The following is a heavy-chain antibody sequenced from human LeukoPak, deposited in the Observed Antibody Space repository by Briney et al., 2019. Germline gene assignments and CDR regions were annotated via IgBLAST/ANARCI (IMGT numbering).Heavy chain of an antibody. CDR1: GYTFTDYH. J-gene: IGHJ6*02. CDR3: AAGLRDV. V-gene: IGHV1-2*02. CDR2: INPNGGDT. Sequence: ASVKVSCKASGYTFTDYHIHWVRQAPGQGLEWLGWINPNGGDTNYARKFQGRVTMTRDTSISTAYMELSRLTSDDTAVYYCAAGLRDVWGQGTTVTVSS.